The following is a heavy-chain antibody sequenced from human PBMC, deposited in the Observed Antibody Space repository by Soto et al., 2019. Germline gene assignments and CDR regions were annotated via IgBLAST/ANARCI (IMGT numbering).Heavy chain of an antibody. D-gene: IGHD2-2*01. CDR1: GFTFSRFV. J-gene: IGHJ4*02. CDR2: INSNADST. CDR3: ARVPDLDFCSRTSCLYYFDY. V-gene: IGHV3-23*01. Sequence: GGALRLSCVASGFTFSRFVMSWGRQAPGKGLEWVSTINSNADSTYYADSVKGRFTISRDNSKNSLFLQMSSLRADDTAVYYCARVPDLDFCSRTSCLYYFDYWGQGALVTVSS.